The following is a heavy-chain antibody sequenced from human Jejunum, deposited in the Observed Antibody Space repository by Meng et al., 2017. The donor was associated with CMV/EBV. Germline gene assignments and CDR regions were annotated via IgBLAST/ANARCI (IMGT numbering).Heavy chain of an antibody. CDR3: ATYKSGRIYFDY. D-gene: IGHD3-10*01. CDR1: VASISTCY. J-gene: IGHJ4*02. Sequence: QGQLQDSCPRLLKPSGTLSLTSTSSVASISTCYWSWIRQPAGKGLELIGRIYASGSANYNPSLKSRVTMSVDTSKNQLSLNLRSVTAADTAVYYCATYKSGRIYFDYWGQGTLVTVSS. CDR2: IYASGSA. V-gene: IGHV4-4*07.